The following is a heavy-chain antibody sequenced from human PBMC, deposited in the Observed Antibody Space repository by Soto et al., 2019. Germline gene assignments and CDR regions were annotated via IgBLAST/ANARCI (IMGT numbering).Heavy chain of an antibody. D-gene: IGHD3-16*01. CDR1: GSTFSNYG. Sequence: VQLVESGGGVVQPGRSLRLSCAASGSTFSNYGMHWVRQAPGKGPEWVAVIWYDGSNKYYGESVKGRFSIYRDNSKNTLYLDINSLRTEDTAVYYCARDGGSHGPSYFDSWGQGSLVIVSS. J-gene: IGHJ4*02. CDR2: IWYDGSNK. CDR3: ARDGGSHGPSYFDS. V-gene: IGHV3-33*01.